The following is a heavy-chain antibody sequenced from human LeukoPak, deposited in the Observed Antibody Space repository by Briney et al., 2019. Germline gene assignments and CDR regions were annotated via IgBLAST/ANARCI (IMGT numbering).Heavy chain of an antibody. CDR2: ISGRGGNT. V-gene: IGHV3-23*01. J-gene: IGHJ4*02. D-gene: IGHD1-26*01. CDR3: AKDRSGNYPYYFDY. CDR1: GFTFSSYA. Sequence: PGGSLRLSCAASGFTFSSYAMSWVRQAPGKGLEWVSGISGRGGNTYYADSAKGRFTISRDNSKNTLYLQMNSLRAEDTAVYYCAKDRSGNYPYYFDYWGQGTLVTVSS.